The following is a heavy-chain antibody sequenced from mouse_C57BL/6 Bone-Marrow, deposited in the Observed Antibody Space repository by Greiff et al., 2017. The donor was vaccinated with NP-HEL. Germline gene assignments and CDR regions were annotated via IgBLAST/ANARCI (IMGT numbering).Heavy chain of an antibody. CDR2: IDLNSGGT. CDR1: GYTFTSYW. J-gene: IGHJ1*03. Sequence: VQLQQPGAELVKPGASVKLSCKASGYTFTSYWMHWVKQRPGRGLEWIGRIDLNSGGTKYNEKFKSKATLTVDKPSSTAYMQLSSLTSEDSAVYYCARKIPQLYWYFDVWGTGTTVTVSS. CDR3: ARKIPQLYWYFDV. V-gene: IGHV1-72*01.